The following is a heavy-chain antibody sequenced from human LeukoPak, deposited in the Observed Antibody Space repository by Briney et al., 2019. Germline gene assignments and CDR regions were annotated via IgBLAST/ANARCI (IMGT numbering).Heavy chain of an antibody. J-gene: IGHJ4*02. Sequence: SGGSLRLSCAASGFTFSSYAMSWVRQAPGKGLKWVSAISGSGGSTYYADSVKGRFTISRDNSKNTLYLQMNSLRAEDTAVYYCAKLVCSGGSCPYYFDYWGQGTLVTVSS. V-gene: IGHV3-23*01. CDR3: AKLVCSGGSCPYYFDY. CDR1: GFTFSSYA. CDR2: ISGSGGST. D-gene: IGHD2-15*01.